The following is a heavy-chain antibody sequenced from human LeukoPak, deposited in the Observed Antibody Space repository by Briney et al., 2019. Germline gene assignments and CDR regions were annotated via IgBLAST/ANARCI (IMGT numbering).Heavy chain of an antibody. CDR2: IYYSGST. CDR3: ASYGSQVGHYDFWSGPKGNWFDP. V-gene: IGHV4-31*03. CDR1: GGSISSGGYY. J-gene: IGHJ5*02. Sequence: PSEALSLTCTVSGGSISSGGYYWSWIRQHPGKGLEWIGYIYYSGSTYYNPSLKSRVTISVDTSKNQFSLKLSSVTAADTAVYYCASYGSQVGHYDFWSGPKGNWFDPWGQGTLVTVSS. D-gene: IGHD3-3*01.